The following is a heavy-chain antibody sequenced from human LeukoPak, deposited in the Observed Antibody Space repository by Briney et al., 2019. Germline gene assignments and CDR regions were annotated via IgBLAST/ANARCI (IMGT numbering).Heavy chain of an antibody. CDR3: AREGRYSSGWVDY. CDR1: GGTFSSYA. CDR2: IIPIFGTA. D-gene: IGHD6-19*01. J-gene: IGHJ4*02. Sequence: SVKASCKASGGTFSSYAISWVRQAPGQGLEWMGRIIPIFGTANYAQKFQGRVTITADKSTSTAYMELSSLRSEDTAVYYCAREGRYSSGWVDYWGQGTLVTVSA. V-gene: IGHV1-69*06.